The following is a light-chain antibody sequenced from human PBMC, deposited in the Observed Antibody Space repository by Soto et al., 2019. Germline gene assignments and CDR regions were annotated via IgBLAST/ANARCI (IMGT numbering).Light chain of an antibody. Sequence: DIVMTQSPDSLAVSLGERATITCKYSQGVLYRSTNKNYLAWYQQTPGQPPRLLIYLAATRESGVPDRFSGSGSGTHFTLTTSRLQDEDVPVYYCQQYDNTPDTFGQWTTLSIK. CDR2: LAA. CDR1: QGVLYRSTNKNY. CDR3: QQYDNTPDT. V-gene: IGKV4-1*01. J-gene: IGKJ2*01.